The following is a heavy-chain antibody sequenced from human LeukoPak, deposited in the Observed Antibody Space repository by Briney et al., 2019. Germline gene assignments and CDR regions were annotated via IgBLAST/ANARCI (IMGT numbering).Heavy chain of an antibody. D-gene: IGHD3-10*01. CDR3: ARSNMVRGVIISRPLDY. J-gene: IGHJ4*02. V-gene: IGHV1-8*01. CDR2: MNPNSGNT. CDR1: GYTFTSYD. Sequence: ASVKVSCKASGYTFTSYDIHWVRQATGQGLEWMGWMNPNSGNTGYAQKFQGRVTMTRNTSISTAYMELSSLRSEDTAVYYCARSNMVRGVIISRPLDYWGRGTLVTVSS.